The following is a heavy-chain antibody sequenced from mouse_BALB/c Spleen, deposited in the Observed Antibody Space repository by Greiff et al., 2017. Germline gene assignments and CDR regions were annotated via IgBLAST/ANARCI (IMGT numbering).Heavy chain of an antibody. Sequence: EVQLVESGGGLVQPGGSLRLSCATSGFTFTDYYMSWVRQPPGKALEWLGFIRNKANGYTTEYSASVKGRFTISRDNSQSILYLQMNTLRAEDSASYFCARADGYYVGFAYWGQGTLVTVSA. CDR1: GFTFTDYY. CDR2: IRNKANGYTT. V-gene: IGHV7-3*02. CDR3: ARADGYYVGFAY. D-gene: IGHD2-3*01. J-gene: IGHJ3*01.